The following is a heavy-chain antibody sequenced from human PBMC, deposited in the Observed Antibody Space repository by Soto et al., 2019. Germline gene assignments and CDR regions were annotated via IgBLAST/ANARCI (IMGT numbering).Heavy chain of an antibody. V-gene: IGHV4-59*08. D-gene: IGHD3-10*01. CDR1: GGSISSYY. CDR2: IYYSGST. Sequence: SETLSLTCTVSGGSISSYYWSWIRQPPGKGLEWIGYIYYSGSTNYNPSLKSRVTISVDTSKNQFSLKLSSVTASDTAVYYCASYYYGSGSYDYWGQGTLVTVSS. J-gene: IGHJ4*02. CDR3: ASYYYGSGSYDY.